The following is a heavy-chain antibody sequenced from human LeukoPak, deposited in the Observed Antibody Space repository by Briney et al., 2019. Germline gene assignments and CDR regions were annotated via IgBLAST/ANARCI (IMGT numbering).Heavy chain of an antibody. V-gene: IGHV1-69*05. J-gene: IGHJ5*02. CDR2: IIPIFGTA. CDR3: ASDVGKSSIFGRSSGFDP. CDR1: VGTFISYA. D-gene: IGHD3-3*01. Sequence: SVKVSCKSSVGTFISYAISWVRQAPGQGLEWMGGIIPIFGTANYAQKFQGRVTINTYESKSTAYMELSSLRSEDTAVYYCASDVGKSSIFGRSSGFDPWGQGTLVPVSS.